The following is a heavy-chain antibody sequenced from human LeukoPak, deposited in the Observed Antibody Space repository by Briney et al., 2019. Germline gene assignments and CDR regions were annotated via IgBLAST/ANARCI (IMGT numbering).Heavy chain of an antibody. D-gene: IGHD5-12*01. J-gene: IGHJ4*02. Sequence: SETLSLTCAVYGGSFSGYYWSWIRQPPGKGLEWIGEINHSGSTNYNPSLKSRVTISVDTSKNQFSLKLSSVTAADTAVYYCARGGWGYSGYDWDDYWGQGTLVTVSS. V-gene: IGHV4-34*01. CDR3: ARGGWGYSGYDWDDY. CDR1: GGSFSGYY. CDR2: INHSGST.